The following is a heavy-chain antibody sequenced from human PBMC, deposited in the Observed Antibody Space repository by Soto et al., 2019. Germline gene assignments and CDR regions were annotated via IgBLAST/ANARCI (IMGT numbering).Heavy chain of an antibody. V-gene: IGHV4-30-4*01. Sequence: SETLSLTCTVSGGSISSGDYYWSWIRQPPGKGLEWIGYIYYSGSTYYNPSLKSRVTISVDTSKNQFSLKLSSVTAADTAVYYCARYVLRFLEWSYDAFDIWGQGTMVTVSS. CDR2: IYYSGST. J-gene: IGHJ3*02. CDR3: ARYVLRFLEWSYDAFDI. CDR1: GGSISSGDYY. D-gene: IGHD3-3*01.